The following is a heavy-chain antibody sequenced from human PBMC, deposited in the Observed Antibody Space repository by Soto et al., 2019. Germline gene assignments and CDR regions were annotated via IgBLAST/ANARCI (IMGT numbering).Heavy chain of an antibody. Sequence: QITLKESGPTLVKPTQTLTLTCTFSGFSLSTSGVGVGWIRQPPGKALEWLALIYWDDDKRYSPSLKSRLTITQDTSENQVVLTMTSMDPVDTATYYCVHDSVGLYGMDVWGQGTTVTVSS. CDR1: GFSLSTSGVG. CDR3: VHDSVGLYGMDV. V-gene: IGHV2-5*02. J-gene: IGHJ6*02. D-gene: IGHD1-26*01. CDR2: IYWDDDK.